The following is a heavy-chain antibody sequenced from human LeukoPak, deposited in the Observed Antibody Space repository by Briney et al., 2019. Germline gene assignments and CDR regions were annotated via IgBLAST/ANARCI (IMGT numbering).Heavy chain of an antibody. D-gene: IGHD3-22*01. Sequence: GGSLRLSCAASGFTFSSYAMHWVRQAPGKGVEWVAVISYDGSNKYYADSVKGRFTIFRDNSKNTLYLQMNSLRAEDTAVYYCARSSGYYYYFDYWGQGTLVTVSS. CDR1: GFTFSSYA. J-gene: IGHJ4*02. CDR3: ARSSGYYYYFDY. CDR2: ISYDGSNK. V-gene: IGHV3-30-3*01.